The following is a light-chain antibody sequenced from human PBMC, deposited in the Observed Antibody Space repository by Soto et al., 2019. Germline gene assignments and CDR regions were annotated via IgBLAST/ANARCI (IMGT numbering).Light chain of an antibody. CDR3: AAWDDSLNGVA. CDR2: SSN. Sequence: QSVLTQPPSASGTPGQRVTISCFGSNSNIGSYTVNWYQQHPGTAPKLLIYSSNQRPSGVPDRFSGSKSGTSASLAISGLQYADEADYYCAAWDDSLNGVAFGGGTKLTVL. V-gene: IGLV1-44*01. J-gene: IGLJ2*01. CDR1: NSNIGSYT.